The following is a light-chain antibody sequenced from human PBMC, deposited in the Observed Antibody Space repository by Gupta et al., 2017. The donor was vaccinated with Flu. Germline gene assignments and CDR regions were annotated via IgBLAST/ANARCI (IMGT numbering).Light chain of an antibody. CDR2: QGD. CDR3: QSYDGANWV. J-gene: IGLJ3*02. V-gene: IGLV6-57*01. CDR1: SGDVASAH. Sequence: KTVTISCTRSSGDVASAHVQWLQQRPGSSPTTVIYQGDERPSGVPARFSGSIDTSSNSASLVISGLMTEDEAEYYCQSYDGANWVFGGGTKLTVL.